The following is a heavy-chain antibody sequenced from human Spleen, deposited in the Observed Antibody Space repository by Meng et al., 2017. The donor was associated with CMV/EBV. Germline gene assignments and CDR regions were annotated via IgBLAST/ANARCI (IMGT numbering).Heavy chain of an antibody. D-gene: IGHD1-7*01. CDR3: ARELTGYNWNYDLAY. V-gene: IGHV1-69*12. Sequence: QVQLVQSGAEVKKPXSSVKVSCKXSGGTFSSYAISWVRQAPGQGLEWMGGIIPIFGTANYAQKFQGRVTITADESTSTAYMELSSLRSEDTAVYYCARELTGYNWNYDLAYWGQGTLVNVSS. CDR2: IIPIFGTA. CDR1: GGTFSSYA. J-gene: IGHJ4*02.